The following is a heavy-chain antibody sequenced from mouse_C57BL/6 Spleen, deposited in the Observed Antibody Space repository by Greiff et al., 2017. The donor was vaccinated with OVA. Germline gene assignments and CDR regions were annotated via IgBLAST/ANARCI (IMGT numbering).Heavy chain of an antibody. D-gene: IGHD1-1*01. CDR2: IYPSDSET. V-gene: IGHV1-61*01. J-gene: IGHJ2*01. CDR3: ARWGYGSRVDY. Sequence: QVQLQQPGAELVRPGSSVKLSCKASGYTFTSYWMDWVKQRPGQGLEWIGNIYPSDSETHYNQKFKDKATLTVDKSSSTAYMQLSSLTSEDSAVYYCARWGYGSRVDYWGQGTTLTVSS. CDR1: GYTFTSYW.